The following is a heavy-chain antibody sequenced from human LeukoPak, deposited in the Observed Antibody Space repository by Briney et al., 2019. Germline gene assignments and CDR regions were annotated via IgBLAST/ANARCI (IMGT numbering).Heavy chain of an antibody. V-gene: IGHV4-39*07. CDR1: GGSISSGSYY. J-gene: IGHJ4*02. CDR2: INHSGST. CDR3: AREGPYCTNGVCYADY. D-gene: IGHD2-8*01. Sequence: KSSETLSLTCTVSGGSISSGSYYWSWIRQPPGKGLEWIGEINHSGSTNYNPSLKSRVTISVDTSKNQFSLKLSSVTAADTAVYYCAREGPYCTNGVCYADYWGQGTLVTVSS.